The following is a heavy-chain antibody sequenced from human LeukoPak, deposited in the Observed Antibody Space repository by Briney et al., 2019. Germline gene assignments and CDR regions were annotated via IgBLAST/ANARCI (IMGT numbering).Heavy chain of an antibody. D-gene: IGHD6-13*01. Sequence: ASVKVSCKASGGTFSSYAISWVRQAPGQGLEWIGGIIPIFGTANYAQKFKGRVTITTDESTSTAYMELSSLRSEDTAVYYCARDHTNIAAAGTFDPWGQGTLVTVSS. J-gene: IGHJ5*02. CDR2: IIPIFGTA. CDR1: GGTFSSYA. V-gene: IGHV1-69*05. CDR3: ARDHTNIAAAGTFDP.